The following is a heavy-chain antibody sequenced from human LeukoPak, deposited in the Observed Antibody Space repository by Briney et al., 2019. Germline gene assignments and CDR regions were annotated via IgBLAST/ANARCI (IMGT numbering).Heavy chain of an antibody. D-gene: IGHD4-23*01. CDR1: GGSISHYY. J-gene: IGHJ6*02. Sequence: PSETLSLTCTVSGGSISHYYWSWIRQPPGKGLEWIGYIYYSGNTNYNPSLKSRVTISVDTSKNQFSLKLSSVTAADTAVYYCARDSDYGGNTGFYYYYGMDVWGQGTTVTVSS. CDR3: ARDSDYGGNTGFYYYYGMDV. CDR2: IYYSGNT. V-gene: IGHV4-59*01.